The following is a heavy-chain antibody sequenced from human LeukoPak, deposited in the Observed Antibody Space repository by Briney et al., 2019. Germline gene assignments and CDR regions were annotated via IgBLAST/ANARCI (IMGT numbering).Heavy chain of an antibody. V-gene: IGHV3-23*01. CDR3: ARHGYPDDSSGFYFDY. CDR1: GFTFSSYA. CDR2: ISGSGGST. Sequence: GGSLRLSCAASGFTFSSYAMSWVRQVPGKGLEWVSAISGSGGSTYYADSVKGRFTISRDNSKNTLYLQMNSLRAEDTAVYYCARHGYPDDSSGFYFDYWGQGTLVTVSS. D-gene: IGHD3-22*01. J-gene: IGHJ4*02.